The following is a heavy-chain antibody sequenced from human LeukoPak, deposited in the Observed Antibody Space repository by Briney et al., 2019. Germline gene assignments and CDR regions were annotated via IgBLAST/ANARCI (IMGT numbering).Heavy chain of an antibody. D-gene: IGHD3-10*01. CDR2: INPRGGSV. Sequence: ASEKVSCKASGYTFTSFYMHWVRQAPGQGLEWMGIINPRGGSVSSAQNFQDRITLTRDTSTSTVYMELSSLRSEDTAVYYCARDYHGSGSLTTFDYWGQGTLVTVSS. CDR3: ARDYHGSGSLTTFDY. CDR1: GYTFTSFY. J-gene: IGHJ4*02. V-gene: IGHV1-46*01.